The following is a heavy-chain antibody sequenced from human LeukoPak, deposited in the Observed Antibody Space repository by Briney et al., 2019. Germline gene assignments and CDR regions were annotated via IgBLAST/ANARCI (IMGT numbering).Heavy chain of an antibody. D-gene: IGHD3-9*01. CDR2: IYSGGST. V-gene: IGHV3-53*01. J-gene: IGHJ3*02. CDR3: ARSSHYDILTGYSEEDAFDI. CDR1: GFTVSSNY. Sequence: PGGSLILSCAASGFTVSSNYMSWVRQAPGKGLEWDSAIYSGGSTDYADSVKGRFTASRDNSKNTLYLQMNSLRVEDTAVYYCARSSHYDILTGYSEEDAFDIWGQGTMVTVSS.